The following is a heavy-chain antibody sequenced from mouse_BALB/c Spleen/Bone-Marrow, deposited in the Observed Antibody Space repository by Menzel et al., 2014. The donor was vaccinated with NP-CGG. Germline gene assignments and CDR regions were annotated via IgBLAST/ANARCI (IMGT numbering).Heavy chain of an antibody. Sequence: LVESGPELAKPGASVRISCKASGYTFTTYYIHWVKQRPGQGLEWIGWIYPGNVNTNYSEKFKGKATLTADKSSSTAYMQLSSLTSEDSAVYFCAIGGYAGAWFAYWGRGTLVTVSA. J-gene: IGHJ3*01. V-gene: IGHV1S56*01. CDR1: GYTFTTYY. CDR3: AIGGYAGAWFAY. CDR2: IYPGNVNT. D-gene: IGHD2-14*01.